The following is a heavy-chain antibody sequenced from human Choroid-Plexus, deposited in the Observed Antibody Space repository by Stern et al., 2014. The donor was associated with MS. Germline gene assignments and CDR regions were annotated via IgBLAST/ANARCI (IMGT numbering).Heavy chain of an antibody. CDR1: GYTFTNYA. CDR3: ARQDSNYIFDY. Sequence: QVQLGQSGSEMKEPGASVKVSCKGSGYTFTNYALNWVRQAPGQGLEWVGWINTHTGEPTYAQDFTGRFVFSLDTSVSTAYLQISGLKADDTAVYYCARQDSNYIFDYWGQGTLVTVSS. V-gene: IGHV7-4-1*02. J-gene: IGHJ4*02. CDR2: INTHTGEP. D-gene: IGHD4-11*01.